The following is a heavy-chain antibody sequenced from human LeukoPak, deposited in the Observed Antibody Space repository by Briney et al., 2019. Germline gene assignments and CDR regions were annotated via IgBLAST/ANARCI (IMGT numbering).Heavy chain of an antibody. J-gene: IGHJ5*02. Sequence: PGGSLRLSCAASGFTFSRNLMSWVRQAPGKGLEWVSSISGSGGSSYYADSVKGRFTMSRDNSKNTLYLQMNSLRPEDTAVYYCARDQRSESYYPWGWFDPWGQGTLVTISS. CDR2: ISGSGGSS. CDR3: ARDQRSESYYPWGWFDP. CDR1: GFTFSRNL. V-gene: IGHV3-23*01. D-gene: IGHD1-26*01.